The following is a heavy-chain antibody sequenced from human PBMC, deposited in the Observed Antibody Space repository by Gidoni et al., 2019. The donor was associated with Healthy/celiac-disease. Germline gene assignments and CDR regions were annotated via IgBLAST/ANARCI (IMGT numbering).Heavy chain of an antibody. CDR1: GFTFSDYY. CDR3: ARVADFWSGYYSAFDI. J-gene: IGHJ3*02. CDR2: ISSSGSTI. Sequence: GGSLRLSCAASGFTFSDYYMSWIRQAPGKGLEWVSYISSSGSTIYYADSVKGRFTISRDNAKNSLYLQMNSLRAEDTAVYYCARVADFWSGYYSAFDIWGQGTMVTVSS. D-gene: IGHD3-3*01. V-gene: IGHV3-11*01.